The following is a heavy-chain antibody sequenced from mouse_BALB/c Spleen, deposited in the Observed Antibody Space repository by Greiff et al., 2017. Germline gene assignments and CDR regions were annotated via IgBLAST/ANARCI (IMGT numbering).Heavy chain of an antibody. CDR3: VREGDYDYAMDY. CDR1: GFTFNTYA. Sequence: EVHLVESGGGLVQPKGSLKLSCAASGFTFNTYAMHWVCQAPGKGLEWVARIRSKSNNYATYYADSVKDRFTISRDDSQSMLYLQMNNLKTEDTAMYYCVREGDYDYAMDYWGQGTSVTVSS. D-gene: IGHD2-4*01. V-gene: IGHV10-3*03. J-gene: IGHJ4*01. CDR2: IRSKSNNYAT.